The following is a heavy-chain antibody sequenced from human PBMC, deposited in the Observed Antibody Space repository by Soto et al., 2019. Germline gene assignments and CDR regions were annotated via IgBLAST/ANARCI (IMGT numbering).Heavy chain of an antibody. CDR3: ARGGEPIDY. D-gene: IGHD2-21*01. CDR1: GYTFTSNA. CDR2: INAGNGNT. Sequence: QVQLVQSGAEEKKPGASLKVSCKASGYTFTSNAMLWGRQAPGQRLEWRGWINAGNGNTKYSQKFQGRFPITRDTSASTAYMELSSLRSEDTAVYYCARGGEPIDYWGQGTLVTVSS. J-gene: IGHJ4*02. V-gene: IGHV1-3*05.